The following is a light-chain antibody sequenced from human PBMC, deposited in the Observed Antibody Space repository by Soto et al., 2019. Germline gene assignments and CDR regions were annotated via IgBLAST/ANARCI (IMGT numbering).Light chain of an antibody. CDR1: QSVSTY. CDR2: DAS. CDR3: QQSFSTPIA. J-gene: IGKJ5*01. Sequence: EIVLTQSPATLTLSRGERATLSCRASQSVSTYLAWYQLKPGQAPRLLIYDASYRATGIPARFSGSGSGTDFTLTCSSLPAEDFATYYCQQSFSTPIAVGQGTRLEIK. V-gene: IGKV3-11*01.